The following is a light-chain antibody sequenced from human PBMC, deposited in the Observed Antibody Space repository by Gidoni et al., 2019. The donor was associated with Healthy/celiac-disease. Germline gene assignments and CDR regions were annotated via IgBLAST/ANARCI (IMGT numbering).Light chain of an antibody. Sequence: DIQLTQSPSSLSASVGDRVTITCRASQSISSYLNWYQQKPGKAPKLLIYAASSLQSGVPSRFSGSGSGTDVTLTISSLKPEDFATYYCQQSDSTPHTFGQGTKLEIK. CDR2: AAS. V-gene: IGKV1-39*01. CDR3: QQSDSTPHT. CDR1: QSISSY. J-gene: IGKJ2*01.